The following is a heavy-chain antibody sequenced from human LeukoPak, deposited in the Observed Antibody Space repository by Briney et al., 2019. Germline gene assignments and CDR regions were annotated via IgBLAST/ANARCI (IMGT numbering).Heavy chain of an antibody. Sequence: PGGSLRLSCGASGFTFRSYAMSWVRQAPGKGLEWVSAITTTGKTYFADSVKGRFTISRDNSKNTLYLQMNSLRAEDTAVYYCARDHVRGSGSYYKIYYYMDVWGKGTTVTVSS. V-gene: IGHV3-23*01. CDR3: ARDHVRGSGSYYKIYYYMDV. D-gene: IGHD3-10*01. CDR2: ITTTGKT. CDR1: GFTFRSYA. J-gene: IGHJ6*03.